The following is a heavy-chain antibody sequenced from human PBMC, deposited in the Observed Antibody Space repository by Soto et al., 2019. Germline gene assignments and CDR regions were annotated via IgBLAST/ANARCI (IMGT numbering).Heavy chain of an antibody. CDR3: ARVLGDDHFDM. J-gene: IGHJ3*02. CDR1: GGPISTYY. CDR2: IHYSGST. Sequence: PSETLSLTCTVSGGPISTYYWNWLRQPPGKGLEWIGYIHYSGSTNYNPSLKSRATISVDTSKNQFSLKLSSVTAVDTAVYYCARVLGDDHFDMWGQATMVTV. D-gene: IGHD3-3*02. V-gene: IGHV4-59*12.